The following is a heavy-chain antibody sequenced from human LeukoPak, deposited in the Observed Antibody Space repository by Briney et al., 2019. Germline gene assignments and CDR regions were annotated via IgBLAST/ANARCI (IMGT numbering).Heavy chain of an antibody. CDR2: IYYSGST. V-gene: IGHV4-39*07. D-gene: IGHD5-24*01. J-gene: IGHJ4*02. CDR1: GGSISSSSYY. CDR3: ARAGVEMATIFASDY. Sequence: PSETLSLTCTVSGGSISSSSYYWGWIRQPPGKGLEWIGSIYYSGSTYYNPSLKSRVTISVDTSKNQFSLKLSSVTAADTAVYYCARAGVEMATIFASDYWGQGTLVTVSS.